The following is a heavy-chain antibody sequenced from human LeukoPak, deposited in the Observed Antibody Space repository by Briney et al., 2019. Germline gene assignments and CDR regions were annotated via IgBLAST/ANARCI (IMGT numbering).Heavy chain of an antibody. CDR2: RYYSGST. CDR1: GGSVSSGNYY. Sequence: PSETLSLTCTVSGGSVSSGNYYWSWTRQPPGKGLEWIGYRYYSGSTNYNPSLKSRVTISVDTSKNQFSLKLSSVTAADTAVYYCARDPSGYFNYWGQGTLATVSS. V-gene: IGHV4-61*01. CDR3: ARDPSGYFNY. J-gene: IGHJ4*02. D-gene: IGHD3-22*01.